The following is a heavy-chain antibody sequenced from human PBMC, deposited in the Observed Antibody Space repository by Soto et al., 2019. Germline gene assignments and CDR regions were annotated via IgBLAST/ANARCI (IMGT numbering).Heavy chain of an antibody. D-gene: IGHD7-27*01. CDR2: IYYSGST. CDR1: GGLISSGGYY. V-gene: IGHV4-31*03. Sequence: PSETLSLTCTVSGGLISSGGYYWSWIRQHPGKGLEWIGYIYYSGSTYYNPSLKSRVTISVDTSKNQFSLKLSSVTAADTAVYYCARGNWGLESEHFDYWGQGTLVTVSS. J-gene: IGHJ4*02. CDR3: ARGNWGLESEHFDY.